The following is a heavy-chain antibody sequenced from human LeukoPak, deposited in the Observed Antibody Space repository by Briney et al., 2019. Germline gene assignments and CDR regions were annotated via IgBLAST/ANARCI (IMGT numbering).Heavy chain of an antibody. Sequence: GGSLRLSCAASGFTFSSYRMSWVRQAPGKGLEWVANIKQDGSEKYYVDSVKGRFTISRDNAKNSLYLQMNSLRAEDTAVYYCARDVAFIAVAGTAFDIWGQGTMVTVSS. CDR2: IKQDGSEK. D-gene: IGHD6-19*01. CDR1: GFTFSSYR. J-gene: IGHJ3*02. V-gene: IGHV3-7*01. CDR3: ARDVAFIAVAGTAFDI.